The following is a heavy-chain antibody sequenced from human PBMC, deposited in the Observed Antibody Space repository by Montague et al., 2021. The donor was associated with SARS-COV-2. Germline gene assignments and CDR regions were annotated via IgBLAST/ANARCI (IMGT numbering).Heavy chain of an antibody. V-gene: IGHV3-7*04. CDR3: ARVVSNGWTFDY. D-gene: IGHD6-19*01. CDR2: EE. Sequence: EENSVDSVKGRFTISRDNAKSSLYLQMNILRAEDTAVVYCARVVSNGWTFDYWGQGTLVNVSS. J-gene: IGHJ4*02.